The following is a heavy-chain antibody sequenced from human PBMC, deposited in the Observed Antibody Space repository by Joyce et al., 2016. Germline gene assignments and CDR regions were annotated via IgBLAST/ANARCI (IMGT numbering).Heavy chain of an antibody. D-gene: IGHD2-2*02. CDR1: EFAFSSHA. J-gene: IGHJ4*02. CDR3: TRSSRTGYTAGWPDFDY. V-gene: IGHV3-30*03. CDR2: MSYDGSHQ. Sequence: VPLLESGGGVAQPGRSLRLSCAASEFAFSSHAMHWVRQAPGKGLGWVAVMSYDGSHQYHAGSVRGRFTISRDNSQNTLYLQMNSLRVEDTAVYYCTRSSRTGYTAGWPDFDYWGQGTLVTVSS.